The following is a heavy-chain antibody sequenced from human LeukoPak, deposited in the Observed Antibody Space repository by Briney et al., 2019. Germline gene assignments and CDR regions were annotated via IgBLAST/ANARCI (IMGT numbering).Heavy chain of an antibody. Sequence: PSQTLSLTCTVSGGSISSGSYYWSWIRQPAGKGLEWIGRIYTSGSTNYNPSLKSRVTVSVDTSKNQFSLKLSSVTAADTAVYYCARDTWPQYYFAYWGHGTLVTVSS. CDR3: ARDTWPQYYFAY. CDR1: GGSISSGSYY. D-gene: IGHD5-12*01. CDR2: IYTSGST. V-gene: IGHV4-61*02. J-gene: IGHJ4*01.